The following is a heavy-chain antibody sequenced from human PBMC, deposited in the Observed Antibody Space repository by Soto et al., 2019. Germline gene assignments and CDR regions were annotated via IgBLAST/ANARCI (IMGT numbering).Heavy chain of an antibody. V-gene: IGHV4-30-4*01. Sequence: QVQLQESGPGLVKPSQTLSLTCTVSGGSISSGDYYWSWIRQPPGKGLEWIGYIYYSGRTYYTPSCTSRVTRSLDTSKNQFPLKLSSVTAADSALYYCARAQGSGFLVSWGQGTLVTVSS. J-gene: IGHJ4*02. CDR3: ARAQGSGFLVS. D-gene: IGHD3-10*01. CDR2: IYYSGRT. CDR1: GGSISSGDYY.